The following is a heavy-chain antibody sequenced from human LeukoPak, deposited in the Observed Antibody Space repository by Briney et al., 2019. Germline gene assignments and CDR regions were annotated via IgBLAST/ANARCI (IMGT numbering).Heavy chain of an antibody. CDR2: IDHRGDT. Sequence: SETLSLTCAVYGGSFSSYYWSWVRQSPGKGLEWIAEIDHRGDTNYNPAVKSRVTISVDTAKNQLSLKMKPLSAADTALYYCARGATVSETGYLDFWGQGTLVTVSS. J-gene: IGHJ4*02. CDR1: GGSFSSYY. CDR3: ARGATVSETGYLDF. V-gene: IGHV4-34*01. D-gene: IGHD3-9*01.